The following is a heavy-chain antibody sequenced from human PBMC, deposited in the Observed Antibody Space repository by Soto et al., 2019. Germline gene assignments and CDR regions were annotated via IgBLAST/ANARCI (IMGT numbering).Heavy chain of an antibody. CDR1: GYTFTSYG. CDR3: ARGQRYSSSWYAWYFDY. CDR2: ISAYNGNT. D-gene: IGHD6-13*01. V-gene: IGHV1-18*01. J-gene: IGHJ4*02. Sequence: ASVKVSCKASGYTFTSYGISWVRQAPGQGLEWVGWISAYNGNTNYAQKLQGRVTMTTDTSTSTAYMELRSLRSDDTAVYYCARGQRYSSSWYAWYFDYWGQGTLVTVSS.